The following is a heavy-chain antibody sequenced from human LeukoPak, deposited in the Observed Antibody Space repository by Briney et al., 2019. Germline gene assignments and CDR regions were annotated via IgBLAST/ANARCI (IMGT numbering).Heavy chain of an antibody. CDR2: INPNSGGT. D-gene: IGHD3-3*01. J-gene: IGHJ5*02. CDR1: VYTFTGYY. CDR3: ARFLEWQDWFDP. V-gene: IGHV1-2*02. Sequence: GSSVKVSCKASVYTFTGYYMHWVRQAPGRGLEWMGWINPNSGGTNYAQKFQGRVTMTRDTSISTAYMELSRLRSDDTAVYYCARFLEWQDWFDPWGQGTLVTVSS.